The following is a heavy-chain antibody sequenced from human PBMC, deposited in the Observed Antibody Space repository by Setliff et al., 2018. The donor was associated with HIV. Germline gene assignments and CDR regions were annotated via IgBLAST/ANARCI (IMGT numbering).Heavy chain of an antibody. Sequence: SETLSLTCTVSGDSISTNSPYWAWIRQPPGKGLEWIGTIFYSGFTYYNPSLKSRVSIAVDTSKNQISLRLSSVTVADTAVYYCARITIFGVVPYYFDYWGQGTLVTVSS. J-gene: IGHJ4*02. CDR3: ARITIFGVVPYYFDY. CDR2: IFYSGFT. CDR1: GDSISTNSPY. V-gene: IGHV4-39*01. D-gene: IGHD3-3*01.